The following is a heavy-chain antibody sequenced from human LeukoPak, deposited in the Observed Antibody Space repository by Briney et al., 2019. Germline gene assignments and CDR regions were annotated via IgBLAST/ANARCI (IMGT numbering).Heavy chain of an antibody. J-gene: IGHJ1*01. CDR1: GFTFSSYS. CDR3: AIIGIPGETEYYRL. CDR2: ISSSSSYI. D-gene: IGHD2-21*01. V-gene: IGHV3-21*01. Sequence: GGSLRLSYAASGFTFSSYSMNWVRQAPGKGLEWDSSISSSSSYIYYADSVKGRFTISRDNAQNSVYLQVNNLRVEDTAMYYCAIIGIPGETEYYRLWGQGTLVTVSS.